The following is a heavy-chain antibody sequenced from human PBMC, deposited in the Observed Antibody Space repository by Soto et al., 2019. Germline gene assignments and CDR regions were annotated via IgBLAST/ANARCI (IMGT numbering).Heavy chain of an antibody. CDR2: ASARNTNT. CDR3: TRYVTSPGTRGYGSAWYWWFEP. Sequence: EVQLLESGGGLVQPGGSLRLSCAASGFTFSSHVMSWFRQAPGKGLEWVSAASARNTNTYYADSVRGRFTISRDNSKGTVYLELDSIRLADTAVYHCTRYVTSPGTRGYGSAWYWWFEPWCKGTLVVVSS. CDR1: GFTFSSHV. V-gene: IGHV3-23*01. D-gene: IGHD6-19*01. J-gene: IGHJ5*02.